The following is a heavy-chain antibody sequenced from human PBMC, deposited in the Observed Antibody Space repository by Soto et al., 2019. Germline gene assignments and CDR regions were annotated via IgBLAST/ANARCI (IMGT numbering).Heavy chain of an antibody. CDR3: ARDCSSTSCYYYYGMDV. CDR2: ISSSSSYI. D-gene: IGHD2-2*01. CDR1: GFTFSSYS. J-gene: IGHJ6*02. V-gene: IGHV3-21*01. Sequence: GSLRLSCAASGFTFSSYSMNWVRQAPGKGLEWVSSISSSSSYIYYADSVKGRFTISRDNAKNSLYLQMNSLRAEDTAVYYCARDCSSTSCYYYYGMDVWGQGTTVTVSS.